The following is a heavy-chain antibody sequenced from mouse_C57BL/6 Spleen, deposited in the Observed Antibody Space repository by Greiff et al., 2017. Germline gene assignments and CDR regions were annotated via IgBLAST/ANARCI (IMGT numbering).Heavy chain of an antibody. D-gene: IGHD1-1*01. CDR2: IDPETGGT. CDR1: GYTFTDYE. CDR3: TRFYCGSSYGMDY. J-gene: IGHJ4*01. V-gene: IGHV1-15*01. Sequence: VQLQQSGAELVRPGASVTLSCKASGYTFTDYEMHWVKQTPVHGLEWIGAIDPETGGTAYNQKFKGKAILTADKSSSTAYMELRSLTSEDSAVYYGTRFYCGSSYGMDYWGQGTSVTVSS.